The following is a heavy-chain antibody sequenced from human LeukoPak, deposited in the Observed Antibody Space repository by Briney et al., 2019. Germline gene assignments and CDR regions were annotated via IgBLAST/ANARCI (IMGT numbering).Heavy chain of an antibody. CDR1: GFTFSSYA. J-gene: IGHJ6*02. CDR3: AKQDILTGRVQYYYYGMDV. D-gene: IGHD3-9*01. V-gene: IGHV3-23*01. CDR2: ISGSGGST. Sequence: PGGSLRLSCAASGFTFSSYAMSWVRQAPGKGLEWVSAISGSGGSTYYADSVKGRFTISRDNSKNTLYLQMNSLRAEDTAVYYCAKQDILTGRVQYYYYGMDVWGQGTTVTVSS.